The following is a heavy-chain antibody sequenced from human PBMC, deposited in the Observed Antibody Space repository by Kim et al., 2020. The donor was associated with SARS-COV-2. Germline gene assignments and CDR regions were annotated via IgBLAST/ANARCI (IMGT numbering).Heavy chain of an antibody. Sequence: YADSVKGRFTISRDSSKNTLYLQMNSLRAEDTAVYFCARDLFSTSLHYFDYWGQGTLVTVSS. V-gene: IGHV3-33*01. D-gene: IGHD6-6*01. J-gene: IGHJ4*02. CDR3: ARDLFSTSLHYFDY.